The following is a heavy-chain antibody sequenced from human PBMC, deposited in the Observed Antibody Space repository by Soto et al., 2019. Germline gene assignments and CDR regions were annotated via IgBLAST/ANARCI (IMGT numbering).Heavy chain of an antibody. D-gene: IGHD6-13*01. CDR1: GGSISSYY. J-gene: IGHJ5*02. CDR2: IYYSGST. CDR3: AKFSSSGWFDP. Sequence: PSETLSLTCTVSGGSISSYYWSWIRQPPGKGLEWIGYIYYSGSTNYNPSLKSRVTISVDTSKNQFSLKLSSVTAADMAVYYCAKFSSSGWFDPWGQGTLVTVSS. V-gene: IGHV4-59*08.